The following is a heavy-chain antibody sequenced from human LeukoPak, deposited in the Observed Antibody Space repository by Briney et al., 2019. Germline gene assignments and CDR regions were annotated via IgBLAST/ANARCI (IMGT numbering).Heavy chain of an antibody. CDR3: AKDSEAAARTGTDYYMDV. Sequence: GGSLRLSCAASGFTFDDYTMHWVRQAPGKGLEWVSLISWDGGSTYYADSVKGRFTISRDNSKNSLYLQMNSLRTEDTALYYCAKDSEAAARTGTDYYMDVWGKGTTVTVSS. J-gene: IGHJ6*03. D-gene: IGHD6-13*01. CDR1: GFTFDDYT. CDR2: ISWDGGST. V-gene: IGHV3-43*01.